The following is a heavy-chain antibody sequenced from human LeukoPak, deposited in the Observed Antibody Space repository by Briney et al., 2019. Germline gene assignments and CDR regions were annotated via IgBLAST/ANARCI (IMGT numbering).Heavy chain of an antibody. CDR1: GFTFSSYG. Sequence: GGSLRLSCAASGFTFSSYGMHWVRQAPGKGLEWVAFIRYDGSNKYYADSVEGRFTISRDNSKNTLYLQMNSLMAEDTAVYYCAKDAIVGASPFDYWGQGNLVTVSS. D-gene: IGHD1-26*01. J-gene: IGHJ4*02. CDR2: IRYDGSNK. V-gene: IGHV3-30*02. CDR3: AKDAIVGASPFDY.